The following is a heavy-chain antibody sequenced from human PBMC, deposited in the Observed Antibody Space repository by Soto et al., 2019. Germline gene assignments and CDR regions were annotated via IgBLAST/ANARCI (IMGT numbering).Heavy chain of an antibody. Sequence: EVQVVESGGGLVQPGGSLRLSCAASGFTFSDYTMDWVRQAPGKGLEWVGRGRGKGSAYTTEYAASAKGRFTISREDLKNSVYLQMNSLKTEDTAVYYCAVERVGTGSYWGQGTLVTVSS. D-gene: IGHD5-12*01. CDR3: AVERVGTGSY. V-gene: IGHV3-72*01. J-gene: IGHJ4*02. CDR2: GRGKGSAYTT. CDR1: GFTFSDYT.